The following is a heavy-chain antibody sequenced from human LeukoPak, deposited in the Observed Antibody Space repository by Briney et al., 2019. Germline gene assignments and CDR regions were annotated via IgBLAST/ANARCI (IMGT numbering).Heavy chain of an antibody. Sequence: SQTLSLTCTVSGGSISSGDYYWSWIRQPPGKGLEWIGYIYYSGSTNYNPSLKSRVTISVDTSKNQFSLKLSSVTAADTAVYYCARWTTIAGMDVWGQGATVTVSS. CDR1: GGSISSGDYY. V-gene: IGHV4-30-4*01. J-gene: IGHJ6*02. D-gene: IGHD1-26*01. CDR3: ARWTTIAGMDV. CDR2: IYYSGST.